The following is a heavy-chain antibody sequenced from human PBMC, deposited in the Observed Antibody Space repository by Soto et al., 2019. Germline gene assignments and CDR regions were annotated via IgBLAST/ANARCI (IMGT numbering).Heavy chain of an antibody. Sequence: QVQLQESGPGLVKPSGTLSLTCAVSGGSISSSNWWSWVRQPPGKGLEWIGEIYHSGSTNYNPSLKSRVXXSXDXFKNQFSLKLSSVTAADTAVYYCARDRPPAIYGMDVWGQGTTVTVSS. CDR3: ARDRPPAIYGMDV. J-gene: IGHJ6*02. CDR2: IYHSGST. D-gene: IGHD3-3*01. CDR1: GGSISSSNW. V-gene: IGHV4-4*02.